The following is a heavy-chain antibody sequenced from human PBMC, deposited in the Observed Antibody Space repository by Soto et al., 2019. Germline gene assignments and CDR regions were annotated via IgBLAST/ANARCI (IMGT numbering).Heavy chain of an antibody. CDR1: GGTFSSYA. CDR2: IIPIFGTA. CDR3: AREGDYSNYRWFDP. Sequence: QVQLVQSGAEVKKPGSSVKVSCKASGGTFSSYAISWVRQAPGQGLEWMGGIIPIFGTANYAQKFQGRVTITADESTSTAYMELSGLRSEDTAVYYCAREGDYSNYRWFDPWGQGTLVTVSS. V-gene: IGHV1-69*01. D-gene: IGHD4-4*01. J-gene: IGHJ5*02.